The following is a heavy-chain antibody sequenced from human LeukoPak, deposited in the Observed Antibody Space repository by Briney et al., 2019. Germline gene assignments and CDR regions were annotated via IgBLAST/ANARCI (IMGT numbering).Heavy chain of an antibody. V-gene: IGHV3-48*04. CDR3: ARGGVEWLLPQGAFDI. D-gene: IGHD3-22*01. J-gene: IGHJ3*02. Sequence: GGSLRLSCAASGFTFSSYSMNWVRQAPGKGLEWVSYISSSSSTIYYADSVKGRFTISRDNAKNSLYLQMNSLRAEDTAVYYCARGGVEWLLPQGAFDIWGQATMVTVSS. CDR1: GFTFSSYS. CDR2: ISSSSSTI.